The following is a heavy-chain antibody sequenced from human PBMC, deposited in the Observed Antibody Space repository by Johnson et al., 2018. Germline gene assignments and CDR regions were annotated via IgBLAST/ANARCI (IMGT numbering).Heavy chain of an antibody. D-gene: IGHD1-26*01. CDR3: AKTRKSGTYVRAEEFQH. V-gene: IGHV3-23*01. CDR1: AFTFSSSA. J-gene: IGHJ1*01. CDR2: INRSNSST. Sequence: VQSGGSLSLSCAAPAFTFSSSAMNWVRQASGKGLVWVSTINRSNSSTYYADSVKGRFTISRDNSKNILILQMNSLRSGDAVRYYCAKTRKSGTYVRAEEFQHGGQGTLVTV.